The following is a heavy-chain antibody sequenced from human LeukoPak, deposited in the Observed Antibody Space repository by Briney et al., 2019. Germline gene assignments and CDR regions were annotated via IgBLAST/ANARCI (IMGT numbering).Heavy chain of an antibody. CDR2: IYTSGST. D-gene: IGHD2-2*01. CDR3: ARSPTKRVPEDY. CDR1: GGSISSSSYY. Sequence: PSETLSLTCTVSGGSISSSSYYWSWIRQPAGKGLEWIGRIYTSGSTKYNPSLKSRVTISLDTSKNQFSLKLSSVTAADTAVYYCARSPTKRVPEDYWGQGTLVTVSS. J-gene: IGHJ4*02. V-gene: IGHV4-61*02.